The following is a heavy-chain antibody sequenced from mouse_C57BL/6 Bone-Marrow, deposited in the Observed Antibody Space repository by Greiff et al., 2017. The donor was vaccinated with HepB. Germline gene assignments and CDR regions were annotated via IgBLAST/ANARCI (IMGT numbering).Heavy chain of an antibody. Sequence: QVQLQQPGAELVRPGSSVKLSCKASGYTFTSYWMHWVKQRPIQGLEWIGNIDPSDSETHYNQKFKDKATLTVDKSSSTAYMQLSSLTSEDSAVYYCARSGAYYSNPWYFDVGGTGTTVTVSS. V-gene: IGHV1-52*01. J-gene: IGHJ1*03. CDR1: GYTFTSYW. CDR2: IDPSDSET. D-gene: IGHD2-5*01. CDR3: ARSGAYYSNPWYFDV.